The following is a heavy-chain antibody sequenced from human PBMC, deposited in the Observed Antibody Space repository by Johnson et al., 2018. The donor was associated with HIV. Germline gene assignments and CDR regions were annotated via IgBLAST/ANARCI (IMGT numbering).Heavy chain of an antibody. D-gene: IGHD1-1*01. CDR2: INWNGGST. CDR1: GFTFDDYG. CDR3: ARAVRTGPSPGFVFDI. Sequence: VQLVESGGGVVRPGGSLRLSCEASGFTFDDYGMSWVRQAPGKGLEWVSDINWNGGSTRYTDSVKGRFTISRDNAKRSFYLQMNTLRAEDTALYYCARAVRTGPSPGFVFDIWGHGTMVTVSS. J-gene: IGHJ3*02. V-gene: IGHV3-20*04.